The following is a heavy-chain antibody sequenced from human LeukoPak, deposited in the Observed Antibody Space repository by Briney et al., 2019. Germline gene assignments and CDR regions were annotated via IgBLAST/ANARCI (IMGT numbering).Heavy chain of an antibody. CDR2: ITTSGST. D-gene: IGHD2-21*01. CDR1: GFTFSSYG. J-gene: IGHJ6*02. V-gene: IGHV3-23*01. Sequence: GGSLRLSCAASGFTFSSYGMHWVRHAPGKGLEWVSGITTSGSTYYADSVKGRFTISRENSNNTLYLHMDSLRAEDTAVYYCAKAPVWNYYYGLDVWGQGTTVTVSS. CDR3: AKAPVWNYYYGLDV.